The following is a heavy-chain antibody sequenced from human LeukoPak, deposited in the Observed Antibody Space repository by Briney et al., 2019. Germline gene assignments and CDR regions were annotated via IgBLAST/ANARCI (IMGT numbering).Heavy chain of an antibody. CDR3: ASPDPGGYALQH. CDR2: INHSGST. D-gene: IGHD5-12*01. Sequence: SETLSLTCAVYGGSFSGYYWSWIRQPPGKGLEWIGEINHSGSTNYNPSLKSRVTISVDTSKNQFSLKLSSVTAADTAVYYCASPDPGGYALQHWGQGTLVTVSS. J-gene: IGHJ1*01. V-gene: IGHV4-34*01. CDR1: GGSFSGYY.